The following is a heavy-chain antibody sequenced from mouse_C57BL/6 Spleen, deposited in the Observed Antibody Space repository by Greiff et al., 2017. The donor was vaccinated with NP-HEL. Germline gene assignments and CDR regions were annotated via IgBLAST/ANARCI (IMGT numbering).Heavy chain of an antibody. V-gene: IGHV1-64*01. CDR1: GYTFTSYW. CDR2: IHPNSGST. CDR3: ARGGDYGSRTGFDY. D-gene: IGHD1-1*01. Sequence: VQLQQPGAELVKPGASVKLSCKASGYTFTSYWMHWVKQRPGQGLEWIGMIHPNSGSTNYNEKFKSKATLTADKSSSTAYMQRSSLTSEDSAVYYCARGGDYGSRTGFDYWGQGTTLTVSS. J-gene: IGHJ2*01.